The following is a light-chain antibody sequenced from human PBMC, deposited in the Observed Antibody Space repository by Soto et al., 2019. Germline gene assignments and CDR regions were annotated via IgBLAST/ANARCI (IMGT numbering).Light chain of an antibody. CDR3: QQRFNWPRFT. Sequence: EIVLTQSPATLSLSPGERATLSCSASQSVSSYLAWYQQKPGQAPRLLIYDASNRATAIPARFSGGGSGSDFTLTISSLEPEDFAVYYCQQRFNWPRFTFGQGTKLEIK. CDR2: DAS. CDR1: QSVSSY. J-gene: IGKJ2*01. V-gene: IGKV3-11*01.